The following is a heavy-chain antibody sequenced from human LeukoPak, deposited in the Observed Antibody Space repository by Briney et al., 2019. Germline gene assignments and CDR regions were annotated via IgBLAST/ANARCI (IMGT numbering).Heavy chain of an antibody. CDR3: AREWYYYYYMDV. D-gene: IGHD2-8*01. CDR1: GGSFSGYY. V-gene: IGHV4-34*01. J-gene: IGHJ6*03. Sequence: SETLSLTCAVYGGSFSGYYWSWIRQPPGKGLEWIGEINHSGSTNYNPSHKSRVTISVDTSKNQLSLKLSSVTAADTAVYYCAREWYYYYYMDVWGKGTTVTVSS. CDR2: INHSGST.